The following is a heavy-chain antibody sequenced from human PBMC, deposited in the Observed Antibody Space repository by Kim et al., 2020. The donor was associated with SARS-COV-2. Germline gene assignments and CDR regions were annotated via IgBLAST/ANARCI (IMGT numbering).Heavy chain of an antibody. V-gene: IGHV3-49*03. CDR2: IRSKACGGTT. J-gene: IGHJ4*02. CDR3: TRLDFWSGYYGDY. CDR1: GFTFGDYA. Sequence: GGSLRLSCTASGFTFGDYAMSWFRQAPGKGLEWVGFIRSKACGGTTEYAASVKGRFTISRDDSKSIAYLQMNSLKTEDTAVYYCTRLDFWSGYYGDYWGQGTLVTVSS. D-gene: IGHD3-3*01.